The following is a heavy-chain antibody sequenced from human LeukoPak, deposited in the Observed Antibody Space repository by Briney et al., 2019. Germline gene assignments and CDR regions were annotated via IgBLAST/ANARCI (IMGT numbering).Heavy chain of an antibody. CDR3: TTTIVGVTTWFDP. D-gene: IGHD1-26*01. CDR2: IKNKTNGGTT. CDR1: GFTLSNAY. J-gene: IGHJ5*02. V-gene: IGHV3-15*01. Sequence: GRSLRLSCVTSGFTLSNAYMSWVRQAPGKGLEWVGRIKNKTNGGTTDYAAPVKGRFTISRDDSKNTLYLQMNSLKTEDTAVYYCTTTIVGVTTWFDPWGQGTLVTVSS.